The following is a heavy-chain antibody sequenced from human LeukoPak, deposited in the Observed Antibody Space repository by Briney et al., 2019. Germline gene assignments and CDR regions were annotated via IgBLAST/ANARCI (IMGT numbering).Heavy chain of an antibody. V-gene: IGHV4-59*08. J-gene: IGHJ4*02. Sequence: SETLSLTCTVSGASISSYYWSWVRQPPGKGLEWIGYIYYSGSTNYNPSLKSRVTISLDTSKNQFSLKLSSVTAADTAVYYCARGPYYYGSGSYPDYWGQGTLVTVSS. CDR1: GASISSYY. D-gene: IGHD3-10*01. CDR2: IYYSGST. CDR3: ARGPYYYGSGSYPDY.